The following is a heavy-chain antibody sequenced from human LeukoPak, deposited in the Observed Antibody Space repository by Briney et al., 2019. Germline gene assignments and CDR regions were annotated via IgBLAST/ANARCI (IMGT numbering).Heavy chain of an antibody. CDR2: IYHSGST. J-gene: IGHJ4*02. V-gene: IGHV4-30-2*01. CDR3: AIAHAGYYYDSHYFDY. CDR1: GGSISSGGYY. Sequence: SETLSLTCTVSGGSISSGGYYWSWIRQPPGKGLEWIGYIYHSGSTYYNPSLKSRVTISVDRSKNQFSLKLSSVTAADTAVYYCAIAHAGYYYDSHYFDYWGQGTLVTVSS. D-gene: IGHD3-22*01.